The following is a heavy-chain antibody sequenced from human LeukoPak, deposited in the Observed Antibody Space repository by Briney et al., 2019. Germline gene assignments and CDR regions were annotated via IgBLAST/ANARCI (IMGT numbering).Heavy chain of an antibody. CDR2: ISSRGFNI. D-gene: IGHD3-9*01. J-gene: IGHJ4*02. V-gene: IGHV3-11*01. Sequence: GGSLRLSCAASGFTFSDYDVTWIRQAPGKGLEWVSCISSRGFNIYYADSVKGRFTISRDNAKSSLYLQMNTLRDEDTAVYYCARGERLTGCSNALDYWGQGTLVTVSS. CDR1: GFTFSDYD. CDR3: ARGERLTGCSNALDY.